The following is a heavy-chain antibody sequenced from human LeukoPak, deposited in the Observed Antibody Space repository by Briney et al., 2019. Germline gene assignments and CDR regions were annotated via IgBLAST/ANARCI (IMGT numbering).Heavy chain of an antibody. CDR3: AKDASSGYYHPSYFDY. CDR1: GFTFSSYA. J-gene: IGHJ4*02. V-gene: IGHV3-23*01. CDR2: ISGSGGST. Sequence: GASLRLSCAASGFTFSSYAMSWVRQAPGKGLEWVSAISGSGGSTYYADSVKGRFTISRDNSKNTLYLQMNSLRAEDTAVYYCAKDASSGYYHPSYFDYWGQGTLVTVSS. D-gene: IGHD3-22*01.